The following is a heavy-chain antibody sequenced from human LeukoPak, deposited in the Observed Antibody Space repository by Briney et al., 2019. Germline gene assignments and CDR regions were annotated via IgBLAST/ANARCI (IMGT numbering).Heavy chain of an antibody. CDR1: GFTFSSNF. Sequence: GGSLRLSCAASGFTFSSNFMHWGRQAPDKGLEWVAFISNDGSNKNYTDSVKGRFTTSRDNSKNTLYLQMNSLRVEDTAVYFCVKDRSNTWSFDYWGQGTVVTVSS. V-gene: IGHV3-30*18. CDR2: ISNDGSNK. CDR3: VKDRSNTWSFDY. J-gene: IGHJ4*02. D-gene: IGHD6-13*01.